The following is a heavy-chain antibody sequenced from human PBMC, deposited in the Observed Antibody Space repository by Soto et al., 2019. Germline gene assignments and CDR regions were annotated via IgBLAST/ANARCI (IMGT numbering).Heavy chain of an antibody. J-gene: IGHJ5*02. CDR3: VRIRYQLASSVIWLDP. Sequence: PSETVYLTCAVYGGFLSESYWTWIRQPPGKGLEWIGEINHVGGTNYNPSLKSRVTMSVDTSQNQFSLRLISVTAADTAMYFCVRIRYQLASSVIWLDPWGQGTPVTVSS. V-gene: IGHV4-34*01. CDR2: INHVGGT. CDR1: GGFLSESY. D-gene: IGHD3-16*01.